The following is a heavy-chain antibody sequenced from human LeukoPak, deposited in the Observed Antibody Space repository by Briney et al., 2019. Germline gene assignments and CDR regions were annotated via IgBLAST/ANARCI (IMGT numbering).Heavy chain of an antibody. CDR3: ATDGAHSGSWHYFNV. Sequence: YPGGSLRLSCAASGFTFSHYGMHWVRQAPGKGLEWVAEISTDGSKIWYADSVKGRYTISRDNTKNVLFLQMNSLGPEDTAMFYCATDGAHSGSWHYFNVWGRGTLVTVSS. CDR2: ISTDGSKI. V-gene: IGHV3-30*03. D-gene: IGHD6-13*01. CDR1: GFTFSHYG. J-gene: IGHJ2*01.